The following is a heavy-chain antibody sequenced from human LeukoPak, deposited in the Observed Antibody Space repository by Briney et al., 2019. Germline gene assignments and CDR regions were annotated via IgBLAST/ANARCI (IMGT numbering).Heavy chain of an antibody. V-gene: IGHV1-46*01. D-gene: IGHD2-15*01. CDR3: AREGRVVVAAIPGPSYYYYGMDV. CDR2: INPSGGST. Sequence: ASVKVSCKASGYTFTSYYMHWVRQAPGQGLEWMGIINPSGGSTSYAQKFQGRVTMTRDTSTSTVYMELSSLRSEDTAVYYCAREGRVVVAAIPGPSYYYYGMDVWGKGTTVTVSS. J-gene: IGHJ6*04. CDR1: GYTFTSYY.